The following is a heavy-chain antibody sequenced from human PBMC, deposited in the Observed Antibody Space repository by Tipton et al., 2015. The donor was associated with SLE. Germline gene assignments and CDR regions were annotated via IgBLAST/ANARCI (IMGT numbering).Heavy chain of an antibody. CDR2: IYYSGST. J-gene: IGHJ4*02. CDR1: GGSISSHY. CDR3: ARLGYSSGWYRYFDY. Sequence: TLSLTCTVSGGSISSHYWSWIRQPPGKGLEWIGYIYYSGSTNYNPSPKSRVTISVDTSKNQFSLKLSSVTAADTAVYYCARLGYSSGWYRYFDYWGQGTLVTVSS. V-gene: IGHV4-59*08. D-gene: IGHD6-19*01.